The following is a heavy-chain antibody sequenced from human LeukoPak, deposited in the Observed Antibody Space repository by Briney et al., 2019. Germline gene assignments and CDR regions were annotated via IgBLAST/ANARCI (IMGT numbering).Heavy chain of an antibody. D-gene: IGHD2-2*01. V-gene: IGHV3-23*01. CDR3: AKGCSSTSCPYYYGMDV. Sequence: GGALRLSCSASGFTFSSYAMSWGRQAPGEGLEWGSAISGSGGSTYYADSVKDRFTISRDNSKNTLYLQMNSLRAEDTAVYYCAKGCSSTSCPYYYGMDVWGQGTTVTVSS. J-gene: IGHJ6*02. CDR2: ISGSGGST. CDR1: GFTFSSYA.